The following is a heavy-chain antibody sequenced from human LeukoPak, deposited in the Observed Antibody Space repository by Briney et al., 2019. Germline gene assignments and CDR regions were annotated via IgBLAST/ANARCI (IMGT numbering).Heavy chain of an antibody. V-gene: IGHV1-18*01. CDR1: GYTFTSYG. CDR3: ARGLYYYDSSGPLDY. D-gene: IGHD3-22*01. J-gene: IGHJ4*02. CDR2: ISAYNGNT. Sequence: RRASVKVSCKASGYTFTSYGISWVRQAPGQGLEWMGWISAYNGNTNYAQKLQGRVTMTTDTSTSTAYMELRSLRSDDTAVYYCARGLYYYDSSGPLDYWGQGTPVTVSS.